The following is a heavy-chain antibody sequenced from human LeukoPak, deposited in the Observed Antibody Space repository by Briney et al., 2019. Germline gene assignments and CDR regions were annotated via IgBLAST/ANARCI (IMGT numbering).Heavy chain of an antibody. J-gene: IGHJ4*02. V-gene: IGHV1-2*02. D-gene: IGHD2-15*01. CDR3: ARDKGYCSGGSCYRDY. CDR1: GYTFTGYY. Sequence: ASVKVSCKASGYTFTGYYMHWGRQAPGQGLEWMGWINPNSGGTNYAQKFQGRVTMTRDTSISTAYMELSRLRSDDTAVYYCARDKGYCSGGSCYRDYWGQGTLVTVSS. CDR2: INPNSGGT.